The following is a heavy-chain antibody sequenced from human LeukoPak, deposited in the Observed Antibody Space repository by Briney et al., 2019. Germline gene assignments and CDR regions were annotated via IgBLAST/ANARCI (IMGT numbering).Heavy chain of an antibody. CDR1: GFTFSTYS. Sequence: GGSLRLSCAASGFTFSTYSMNWVRQAPGKGLEWVSYISSSSTIYYADSVKGRFTISRDNAKNSLYLQMNSLRAEDTAVYYCARDGLYCDTTGCYKNFDYWGQGTLVTVSS. D-gene: IGHD2-2*02. J-gene: IGHJ4*02. V-gene: IGHV3-48*01. CDR2: ISSSSTI. CDR3: ARDGLYCDTTGCYKNFDY.